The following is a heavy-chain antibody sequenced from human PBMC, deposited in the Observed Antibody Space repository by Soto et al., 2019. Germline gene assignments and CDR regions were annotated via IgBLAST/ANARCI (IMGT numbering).Heavy chain of an antibody. D-gene: IGHD6-25*01. Sequence: SETLSLTCTVSGGSISSYYWSWIRQPPGKGLEWIGYIYYSGSTNYNPSLKSRVTISVDTSKNQFSLKLSSVTAADTAVYYCATTPSRLTRDLGTFDIWGQGTMVTVSS. CDR3: ATTPSRLTRDLGTFDI. CDR2: IYYSGST. J-gene: IGHJ3*02. CDR1: GGSISSYY. V-gene: IGHV4-59*01.